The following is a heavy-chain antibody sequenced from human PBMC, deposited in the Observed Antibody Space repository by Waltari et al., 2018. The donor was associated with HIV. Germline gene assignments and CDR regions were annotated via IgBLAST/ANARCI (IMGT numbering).Heavy chain of an antibody. CDR3: ARGDGYNYGAY. Sequence: EVQLVESGGGLVQPGGSLRLSCAASGFTFSRYWLYWVRQAPGKGLVWVSRMNTEGSSTKDADAVKGRFTIARDNAKNTLYLQMNSLRAEDTAVYYCARGDGYNYGAYWGQGTLVTGSS. CDR1: GFTFSRYW. D-gene: IGHD5-12*01. J-gene: IGHJ4*02. V-gene: IGHV3-74*01. CDR2: MNTEGSST.